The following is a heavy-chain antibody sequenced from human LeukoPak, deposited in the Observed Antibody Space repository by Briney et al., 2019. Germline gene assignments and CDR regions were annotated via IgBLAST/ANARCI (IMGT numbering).Heavy chain of an antibody. CDR2: ISSRSSYR. D-gene: IGHD3-16*01. CDR3: ASALSLKAENY. CDR1: GFTFSSYS. J-gene: IGHJ4*02. V-gene: IGHV3-21*01. Sequence: GGSLRLSCAASGFTFSSYSMNWVRQAPGKGLEWVSSISSRSSYRYYADSVKGRFTISRDNAKNSLYLQMNSLRAEDTAVYYCASALSLKAENYWGQGTLVTVSS.